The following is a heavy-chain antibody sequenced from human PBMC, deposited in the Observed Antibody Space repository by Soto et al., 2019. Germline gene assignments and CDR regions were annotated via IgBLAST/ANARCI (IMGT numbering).Heavy chain of an antibody. CDR3: AKRAYGSDFDY. CDR2: ISGSGDST. J-gene: IGHJ4*02. V-gene: IGHV3-23*01. CDR1: GLTFDNYA. D-gene: IGHD3-10*01. Sequence: PGGSLRLSCAASGLTFDNYAMNWVRQAPGKGLEWVSVISGSGDSTYYADSVKGRFTISRDNSKNTLYLQMNSLRAEDTAVYYCAKRAYGSDFDYWGQGTLVTVSS.